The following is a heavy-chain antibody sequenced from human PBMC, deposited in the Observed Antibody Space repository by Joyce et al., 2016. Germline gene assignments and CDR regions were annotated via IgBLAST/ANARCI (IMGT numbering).Heavy chain of an antibody. CDR1: GYTFTNHY. D-gene: IGHD2-15*01. J-gene: IGHJ5*02. V-gene: IGHV1-46*01. CDR3: ARAQAGYCSGGSCYPDNWFDP. CDR2: INPSGGST. Sequence: QVQLVQSGAEVKKPGASVKVSCKASGYTFTNHYMHWVRQAPGQGLEWMGIINPSGGSTSYAQKVQCRITMTRDTSTSTVCMELSSLRSKDTAVYYCARAQAGYCSGGSCYPDNWFDPWGQGTLVTVSS.